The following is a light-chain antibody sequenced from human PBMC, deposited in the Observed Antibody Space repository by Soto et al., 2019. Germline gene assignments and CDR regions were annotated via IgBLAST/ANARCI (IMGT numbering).Light chain of an antibody. J-gene: IGKJ4*01. V-gene: IGKV3-15*01. CDR1: QGVTTN. CDR3: QQYNTWPLT. Sequence: EIVMTQSPATLSVSPGERATLSCRASQGVTTNLAWYQQKPGRAPRLLIYGASTRATGIPARFSGSGSGTEFTLTISSLQSEDFAVYYGQQYNTWPLTFGGGTKVEIK. CDR2: GAS.